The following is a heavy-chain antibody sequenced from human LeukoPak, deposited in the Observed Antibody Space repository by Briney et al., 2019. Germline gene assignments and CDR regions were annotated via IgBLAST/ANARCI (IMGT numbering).Heavy chain of an antibody. Sequence: GGSLRLSCAASGFTVSSNYMSWVRQAPGKGLEWVSIIYSGGSTFYADSVKGRFTISKDNSKNTLYLQMNSLRAEDTAVYYCARGGSYLSAFDIWGQGTMVTVSS. D-gene: IGHD1-26*01. CDR1: GFTVSSNY. CDR2: IYSGGST. V-gene: IGHV3-53*01. J-gene: IGHJ3*02. CDR3: ARGGSYLSAFDI.